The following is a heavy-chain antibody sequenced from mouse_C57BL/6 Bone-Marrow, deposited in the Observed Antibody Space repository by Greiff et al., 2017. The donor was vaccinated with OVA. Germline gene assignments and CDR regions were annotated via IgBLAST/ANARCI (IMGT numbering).Heavy chain of an antibody. CDR2: INPSTGGT. CDR3: ANYGSRRGYFDY. CDR1: GYSFTGYY. Sequence: VQLQQSGPELVKPGASVKISCKASGYSFTGYYMNWVKQSPEKSLEWIGEINPSTGGTTYNQKFKAKATLTVDKSSSTAYMQLKSLTSEDSAVYYCANYGSRRGYFDYWGQGTTLTVSS. J-gene: IGHJ2*01. V-gene: IGHV1-42*01. D-gene: IGHD1-1*01.